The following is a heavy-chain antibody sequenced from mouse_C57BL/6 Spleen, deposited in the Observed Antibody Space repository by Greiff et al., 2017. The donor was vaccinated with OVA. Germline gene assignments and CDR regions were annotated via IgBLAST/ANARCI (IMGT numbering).Heavy chain of an antibody. CDR3: ARTYDYDWYFDV. CDR2: INPNNGGT. D-gene: IGHD2-4*01. Sequence: EVQLVESGPELVKPGASVKIPCKASGYTFTDYNMDWVKQSHGKSLEWIGDINPNNGGTIYNQKFKGKATLTVDKSSSTAYMELRSLTSEDTAVYYCARTYDYDWYFDVWGTGTTVTVSS. V-gene: IGHV1-18*01. J-gene: IGHJ1*03. CDR1: GYTFTDYN.